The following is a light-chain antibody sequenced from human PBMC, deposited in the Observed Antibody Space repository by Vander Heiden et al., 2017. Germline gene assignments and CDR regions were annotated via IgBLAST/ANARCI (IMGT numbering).Light chain of an antibody. CDR2: AAS. CDR3: QQSYSTPRT. CDR1: QSISSN. J-gene: IGKJ2*01. Sequence: DILMTQSPSSLSASVGDRATLPCRASQSISSNLNWYQQKPGKAPKLLIYAASSWQSGIPSRFSGSGSGTDFTLTISSLQPEDFATYYCQQSYSTPRTFGQGTKLEIK. V-gene: IGKV1-39*01.